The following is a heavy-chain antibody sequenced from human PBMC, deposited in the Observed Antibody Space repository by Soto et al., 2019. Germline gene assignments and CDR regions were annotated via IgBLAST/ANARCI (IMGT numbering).Heavy chain of an antibody. CDR1: GGTSSSYA. CDR3: ARDRRGNSGFDY. D-gene: IGHD3-10*01. Sequence: GASVKVSCKASGGTSSSYAISWVRQAPGQGLEWMGGIIPIFGTANYAQKFQGRVTITADKSTSTAYMELSSLRSEDTAVYYCARDRRGNSGFDYWGQGTLVTVSS. J-gene: IGHJ4*02. V-gene: IGHV1-69*06. CDR2: IIPIFGTA.